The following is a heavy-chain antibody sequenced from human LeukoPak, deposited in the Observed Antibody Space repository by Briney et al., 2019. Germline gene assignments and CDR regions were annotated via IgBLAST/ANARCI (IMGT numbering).Heavy chain of an antibody. D-gene: IGHD4-17*01. Sequence: GGSLRLSCAASGFTFSSYAMSWVRQAPGKGLEWVANIKQDGSEKYYVDSVKGRFTISRDNAKNSLYLQMNSLRAEDTAVYYCARRNYGDPYYFDYWGQGTLVTVSS. CDR3: ARRNYGDPYYFDY. J-gene: IGHJ4*02. CDR1: GFTFSSYA. V-gene: IGHV3-7*01. CDR2: IKQDGSEK.